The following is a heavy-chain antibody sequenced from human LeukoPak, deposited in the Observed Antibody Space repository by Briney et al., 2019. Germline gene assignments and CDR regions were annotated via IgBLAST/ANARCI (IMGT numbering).Heavy chain of an antibody. D-gene: IGHD3-9*01. CDR3: ARTYYDILTGYDDAFDI. V-gene: IGHV4-34*01. J-gene: IGHJ3*02. CDR1: GGSFSGYY. Sequence: KPSETLSLTCAVYGGSFSGYYWSWIRQPPGKGLEWIGEINHSGSTNYNPSLKSRVTISVDTSKNQFSLKLSSVTAADTAVYYCARTYYDILTGYDDAFDIWGQGTMVTVSS. CDR2: INHSGST.